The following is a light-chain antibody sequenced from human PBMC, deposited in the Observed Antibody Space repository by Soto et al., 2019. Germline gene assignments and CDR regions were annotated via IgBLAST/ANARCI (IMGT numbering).Light chain of an antibody. V-gene: IGLV1-51*01. CDR3: GTWDSSLSAGWV. CDR2: DNN. Sequence: QSVLTQPPSVSAAPGQTVTISCSGSSSNIGNNYVSWYQQLPGTAPKLLIYDNNKRPSGIPDRFSGSKSGTSATLGITGLQTGDEADYYCGTWDSSLSAGWVFGGGTKVTVL. J-gene: IGLJ3*02. CDR1: SSNIGNNY.